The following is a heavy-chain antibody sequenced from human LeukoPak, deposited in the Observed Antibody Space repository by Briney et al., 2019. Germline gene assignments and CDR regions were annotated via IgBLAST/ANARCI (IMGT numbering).Heavy chain of an antibody. V-gene: IGHV4-59*01. CDR2: IYYSGST. CDR1: GGSISSYY. CDR3: ARVLGYCSSTSCRPSTVDY. J-gene: IGHJ4*02. D-gene: IGHD2-2*01. Sequence: KPSETLSLTCTVSGGSISSYYWSWIRQPPGKGLEWIGYIYYSGSTSYNPSLKSRVTISVDTSKNQFSLKLSSVTAADTAVYYCARVLGYCSSTSCRPSTVDYWGQGTLVTVSS.